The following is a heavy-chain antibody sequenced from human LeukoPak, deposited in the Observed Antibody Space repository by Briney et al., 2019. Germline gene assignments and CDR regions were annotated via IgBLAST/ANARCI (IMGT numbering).Heavy chain of an antibody. CDR3: ARRGRRSGWYGITDY. CDR1: GGSISSYY. CDR2: IYYSGST. Sequence: SETLSLTCTVSGGSISSYYWSWLRQPPGKGLEWSGYIYYSGSTNYNPSLKSRVTISVDTSKNQFSLKLSSVTAADTAVYYCARRGRRSGWYGITDYWGQGTLVTVSS. V-gene: IGHV4-59*12. D-gene: IGHD6-19*01. J-gene: IGHJ4*02.